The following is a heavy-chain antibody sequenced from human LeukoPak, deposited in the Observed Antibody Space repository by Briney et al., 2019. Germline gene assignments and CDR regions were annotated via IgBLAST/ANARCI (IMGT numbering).Heavy chain of an antibody. J-gene: IGHJ4*02. D-gene: IGHD3-22*01. CDR1: GFTFRSYA. CDR3: AKTYYSDSFDY. Sequence: GGSLRLSCAASGFTFRSYAMNWVRQAPGKGLEWVPVISDTGGSTYYAASVKGRFTISRDNSKNTLYLQMNSLRAEDTAVYYCAKTYYSDSFDYWGQGTLVTVSS. CDR2: ISDTGGST. V-gene: IGHV3-23*01.